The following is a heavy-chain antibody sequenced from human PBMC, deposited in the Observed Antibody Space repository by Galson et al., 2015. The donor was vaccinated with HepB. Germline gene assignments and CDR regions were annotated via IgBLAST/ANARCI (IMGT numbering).Heavy chain of an antibody. CDR2: IIPIFGTA. CDR1: GGTFSSYG. D-gene: IGHD3-10*01. Sequence: SVKVSCKASGGTFSSYGISWVRQAPGQGLEWMGGIIPIFGTANYAQKFQGRVTITADESTTTAHMELSSLRSEDTAVYYCARVNSVIRGVPPHDYYYGMDVWGQGTTVTVSS. J-gene: IGHJ6*02. CDR3: ARVNSVIRGVPPHDYYYGMDV. V-gene: IGHV1-69*13.